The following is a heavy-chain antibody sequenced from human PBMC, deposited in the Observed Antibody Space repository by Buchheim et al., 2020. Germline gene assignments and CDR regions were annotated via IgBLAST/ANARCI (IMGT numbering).Heavy chain of an antibody. V-gene: IGHV3-21*01. CDR1: GFTFSTYS. CDR3: ARDTGAIITTHGMDV. J-gene: IGHJ6*02. Sequence: EVQLVESGGGLVKPGGSLRLSCAASGFTFSTYSMTWVRQAPGKGLEWVSSLTSTSTNYIYYADSVKGRFTISRDNARNSLFLQMNSLRAEDTAVYYCARDTGAIITTHGMDVWGQGTT. CDR2: LTSTSTNYI. D-gene: IGHD3-22*01.